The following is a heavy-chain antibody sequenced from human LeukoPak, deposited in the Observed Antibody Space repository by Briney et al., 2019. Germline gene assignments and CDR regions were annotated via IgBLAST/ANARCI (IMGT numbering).Heavy chain of an antibody. V-gene: IGHV4-34*01. CDR1: GGSFSGYY. CDR2: INRSGST. Sequence: SETLSLTCAVYGGSFSGYYWSWIRQPPGKGLEWIGEINRSGSTNYNPSLKSRVTISVDTSKNQFSLKLSSVTAADTAVYYCARDDSSGTHFDYWGQGTLVTVSS. D-gene: IGHD3-22*01. CDR3: ARDDSSGTHFDY. J-gene: IGHJ4*02.